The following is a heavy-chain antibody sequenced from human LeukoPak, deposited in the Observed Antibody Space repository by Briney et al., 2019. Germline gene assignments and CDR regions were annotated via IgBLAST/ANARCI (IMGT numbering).Heavy chain of an antibody. V-gene: IGHV4-61*02. Sequence: SETLSLTCTVSGDSISSGDYYWSWIRQPAGKGLEWIGRISSSGSTNYNPSLKSRVTISVDTSKNQFSLKLSSVTAADTAVYYCARDVSGLNYFDYWGQGTLVTVSS. J-gene: IGHJ4*02. CDR3: ARDVSGLNYFDY. D-gene: IGHD2-8*01. CDR1: GDSISSGDYY. CDR2: ISSSGST.